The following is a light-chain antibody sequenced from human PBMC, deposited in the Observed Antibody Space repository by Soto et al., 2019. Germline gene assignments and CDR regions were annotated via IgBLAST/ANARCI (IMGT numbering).Light chain of an antibody. CDR2: DVS. V-gene: IGLV2-11*01. Sequence: QSALTQPRSVSGSPGQSVTISCTGTSSDIGVSDSVSWYQQHPGKAPKLMIYDVSKWPSGVPDRFSGSKSGNTASLTISDLQVEDEADSFCCSYAGSVAFGGGTQLTVL. J-gene: IGLJ2*01. CDR3: CSYAGSVA. CDR1: SSDIGVSDS.